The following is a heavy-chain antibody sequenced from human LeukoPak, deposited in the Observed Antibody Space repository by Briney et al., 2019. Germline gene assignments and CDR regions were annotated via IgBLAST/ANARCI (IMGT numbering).Heavy chain of an antibody. CDR2: FYSGGST. Sequence: GGSLRLSCAASGFTVSTKYMSWVRQAPGKGLEWVSLFYSGGSTYYADSVKGRFTISRDTSKNTLYLQMNSLRVEDTAVYYCARSSHYDILTGYSEEDAFDIWGQGTMVTVSS. CDR3: ARSSHYDILTGYSEEDAFDI. V-gene: IGHV3-53*01. J-gene: IGHJ3*02. CDR1: GFTVSTKY. D-gene: IGHD3-9*01.